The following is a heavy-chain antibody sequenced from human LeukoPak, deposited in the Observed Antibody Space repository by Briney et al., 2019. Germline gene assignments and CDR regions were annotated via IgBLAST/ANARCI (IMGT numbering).Heavy chain of an antibody. Sequence: GGSLRLSCAASGFSLIAYSMNWVRQTPGKGLEWVSVIYSGGGTYYADSVKGRFTISRHNSKNTVYLQLNSLRAEDTAIYYCARVEGSPYYYGMDVWGQGTTVTVSS. V-gene: IGHV3-53*04. D-gene: IGHD2-15*01. CDR2: IYSGGGT. CDR1: GFSLIAYS. J-gene: IGHJ6*02. CDR3: ARVEGSPYYYGMDV.